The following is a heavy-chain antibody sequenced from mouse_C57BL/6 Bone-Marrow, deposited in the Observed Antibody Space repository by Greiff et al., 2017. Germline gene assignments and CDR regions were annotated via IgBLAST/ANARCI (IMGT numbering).Heavy chain of an antibody. CDR2: ISYDGSN. V-gene: IGHV3-6*01. Sequence: ESGPGLVKPSQSLSLTCSVTGYSITSGYYWNWIRQFPGNKLEWRGYISYDGSNKYNPSLKNRISITRDTSKNQFFLKLNSVTTEDTATYYCARGGYGNHAMDYWGQGTSVTVSS. CDR3: ARGGYGNHAMDY. CDR1: GYSITSGYY. D-gene: IGHD2-1*01. J-gene: IGHJ4*01.